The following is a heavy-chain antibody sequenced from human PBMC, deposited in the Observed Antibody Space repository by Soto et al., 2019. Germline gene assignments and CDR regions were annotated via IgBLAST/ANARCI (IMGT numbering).Heavy chain of an antibody. D-gene: IGHD2-15*01. J-gene: IGHJ4*02. CDR1: GFTFSSYA. V-gene: IGHV3-23*01. CDR2: ISGSGGST. CDR3: ALFDIIVVPRPQHSL. Sequence: GGSLRLSCAASGFTFSSYAMSWVRQAPGKGLEWVSAISGSGGSTYYADSVKGRFTISRDNSKNTLYLQMNSLRAEDTAVYYCALFDIIVVPRPQHSLWGQGTLVTVSS.